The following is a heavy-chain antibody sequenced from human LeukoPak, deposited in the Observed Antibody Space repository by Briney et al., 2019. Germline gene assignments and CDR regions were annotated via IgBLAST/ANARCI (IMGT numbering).Heavy chain of an antibody. J-gene: IGHJ4*02. Sequence: GASVKVSCKASRGTFSSYAISWVRQAPGQGLEWMGGIIPIFGTANYAQKFQGRVTITTDESTSTAYMELSSLRSEDTAVYYCASAERLRFLEWLLFGYWGQGTLVTVSS. V-gene: IGHV1-69*05. CDR2: IIPIFGTA. D-gene: IGHD3-3*01. CDR1: RGTFSSYA. CDR3: ASAERLRFLEWLLFGY.